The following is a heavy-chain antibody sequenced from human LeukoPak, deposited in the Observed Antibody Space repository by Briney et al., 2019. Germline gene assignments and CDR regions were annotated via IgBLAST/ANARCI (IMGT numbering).Heavy chain of an antibody. J-gene: IGHJ4*02. CDR2: ISGSGGST. Sequence: GGSLRLSCAASGFTFSSYGMSWVRQASGKGLECVSTISGSGGSTYYADSVKGRFAISRDNSKTTLYLQMNSLRAEDSAVYYCAKDHNNRRSDVLRYFDYWGQGTLVTVST. CDR1: GFTFSSYG. D-gene: IGHD4-17*01. CDR3: AKDHNNRRSDVLRYFDY. V-gene: IGHV3-23*01.